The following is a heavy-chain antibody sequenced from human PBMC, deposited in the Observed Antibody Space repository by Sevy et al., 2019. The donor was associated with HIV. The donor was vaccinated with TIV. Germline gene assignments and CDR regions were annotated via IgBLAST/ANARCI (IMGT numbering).Heavy chain of an antibody. V-gene: IGHV3-30*18. D-gene: IGHD3-10*01. CDR1: GFTFSSFS. CDR2: ILYDGSNE. CDR3: AKGLHYGSGSYYGGTDY. Sequence: GGSLRLSCTASGFTFSSFSMSWVRQAPGKGLEWVAVILYDGSNEYYADSVKGRFTISRDNSKNTVYLQMNRLRTEDTAVYYCAKGLHYGSGSYYGGTDYWGQGTLVTVSS. J-gene: IGHJ4*02.